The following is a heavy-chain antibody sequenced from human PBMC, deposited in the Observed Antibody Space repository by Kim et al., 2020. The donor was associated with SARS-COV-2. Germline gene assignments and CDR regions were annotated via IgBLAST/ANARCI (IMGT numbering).Heavy chain of an antibody. J-gene: IGHJ4*02. V-gene: IGHV3-53*01. CDR1: GFSVSRFY. D-gene: IGHD5-12*01. CDR3: ARDHLDGYNI. Sequence: GGSLRLSCVASGFSVSRFYMTWVRQAPGKGLEWVSVIYYDGNTDYADSVEGRFTISRDNSKNTLYLQMNSLRAEDTAVYYCARDHLDGYNIWGQGTLFT. CDR2: IYYDGNT.